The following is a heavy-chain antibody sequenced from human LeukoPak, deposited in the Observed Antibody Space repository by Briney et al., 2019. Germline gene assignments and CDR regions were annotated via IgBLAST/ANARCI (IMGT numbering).Heavy chain of an antibody. Sequence: GGSLRLSCAASGFIVSSNYMTWVRQAPGKGLQWVSLLYSDGRTFYADSVKGRFTISRDNSKNTLYLQMNSLRAEDTAVYYCAKWSLYSSGWYGYFDYWGQGTLVAVSS. J-gene: IGHJ4*02. V-gene: IGHV3-53*01. D-gene: IGHD6-19*01. CDR3: AKWSLYSSGWYGYFDY. CDR1: GFIVSSNY. CDR2: LYSDGRT.